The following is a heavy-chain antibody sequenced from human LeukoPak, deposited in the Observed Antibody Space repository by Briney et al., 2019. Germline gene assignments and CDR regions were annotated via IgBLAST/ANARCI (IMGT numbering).Heavy chain of an antibody. CDR1: GGSISSYY. CDR2: IYTSGST. V-gene: IGHV4-4*07. CDR3: ARETSSGWYDY. J-gene: IGHJ4*02. Sequence: SETLSLTCTVSGGSISSYYWSWIRQPAGKGLERIGRIYTSGSTNYNPSLKSRVTISVDKSKNQFSLKLSSVTAADTAVYYCARETSSGWYDYWGQGTLVTVSS. D-gene: IGHD6-19*01.